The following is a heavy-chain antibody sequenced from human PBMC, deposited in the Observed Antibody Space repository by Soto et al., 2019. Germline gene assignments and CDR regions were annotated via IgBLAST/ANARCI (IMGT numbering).Heavy chain of an antibody. CDR3: ASQDKYYYDSSGYYREDY. J-gene: IGHJ4*02. Sequence: QVQLQESGPGLVKPSQTLSLTCTVSGGSISSGDYYWSWIRQPPGKGLEWIGYIYYSGGTYSNPSLKSRVTISVDTSKNQFALKLSSVTAADTAVYYCASQDKYYYDSSGYYREDYWGQGTLVTVSS. CDR1: GGSISSGDYY. V-gene: IGHV4-30-4*01. CDR2: IYYSGGT. D-gene: IGHD3-22*01.